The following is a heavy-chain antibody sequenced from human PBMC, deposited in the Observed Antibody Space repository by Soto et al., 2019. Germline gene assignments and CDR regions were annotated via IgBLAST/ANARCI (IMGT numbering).Heavy chain of an antibody. CDR2: IWYDGINK. CDR1: GFSFNNYG. V-gene: IGHV3-33*01. Sequence: QVQLVESGGGVVQPGRSLRLSCAASGFSFNNYGMHWVRQAPGKGLEWVALIWYDGINKNSADSVKGRFTISRDNSKNTVYLQINSLRVEDTAMYSCERDRWAGGYNFFDSWGKGTLVTVSS. J-gene: IGHJ4*02. D-gene: IGHD5-12*01. CDR3: ERDRWAGGYNFFDS.